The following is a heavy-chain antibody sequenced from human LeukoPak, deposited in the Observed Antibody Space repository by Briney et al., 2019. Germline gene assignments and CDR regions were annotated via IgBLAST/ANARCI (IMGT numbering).Heavy chain of an antibody. D-gene: IGHD3-3*01. CDR3: AREVRFLEWLSSPVDY. CDR1: GFTFSSYS. V-gene: IGHV3-21*01. CDR2: ISSSSSYI. J-gene: IGHJ4*02. Sequence: PGGSLRLSCAASGFTFSSYSMNWVRQAPGKGLEWVSSISSSSSYIYYADSVKGRFTISRDNAKNSLYLQMNSLRAEGTAVYYCAREVRFLEWLSSPVDYWGQGTLVTVSS.